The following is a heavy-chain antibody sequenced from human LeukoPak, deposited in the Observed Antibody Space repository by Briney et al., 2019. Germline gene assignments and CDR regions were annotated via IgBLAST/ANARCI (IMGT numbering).Heavy chain of an antibody. V-gene: IGHV1-3*01. J-gene: IGHJ5*02. CDR3: ARAYNSGYSYGSIWFDP. D-gene: IGHD5-18*01. Sequence: ASVTVSCKASGYTFTSYAMHWVRQAPGQRLEWMGWINAGNGNTKYSQKFQGRVTITRDTSASTAYMELSSLRSEDTAVYYCARAYNSGYSYGSIWFDPWGQGTLVTVSS. CDR2: INAGNGNT. CDR1: GYTFTSYA.